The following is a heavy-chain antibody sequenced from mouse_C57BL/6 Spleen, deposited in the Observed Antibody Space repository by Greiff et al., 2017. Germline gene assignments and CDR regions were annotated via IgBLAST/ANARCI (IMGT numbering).Heavy chain of an antibody. V-gene: IGHV1-53*01. CDR3: ARQALLRDFDY. D-gene: IGHD1-2*01. J-gene: IGHJ2*01. Sequence: QVQLQQPGTELVKPGASVKLSCKASGYTFTSYWMYWVKQRPGQGLEWIGNIIPSNGGTNYNEKFKSKATLSADKSSSTAYMQLSSLTSEDSAVNYCARQALLRDFDYWGQGTTLTVSS. CDR1: GYTFTSYW. CDR2: IIPSNGGT.